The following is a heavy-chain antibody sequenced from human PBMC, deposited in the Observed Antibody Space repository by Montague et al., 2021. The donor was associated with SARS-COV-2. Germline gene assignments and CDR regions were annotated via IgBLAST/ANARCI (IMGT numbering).Heavy chain of an antibody. Sequence: SETLSLTCTVSGGSVSTYYWSWLRQPPGKGLEWIGFLYFSGSATTYNPSLKSRVTISIDTSKNQFSPNLSSVTAADTAVYFCARDQGLRGWFDPWGQGTLAAVSS. CDR1: GGSVSTYY. V-gene: IGHV4-59*02. CDR3: ARDQGLRGWFDP. CDR2: LYFSGSAT. J-gene: IGHJ5*02.